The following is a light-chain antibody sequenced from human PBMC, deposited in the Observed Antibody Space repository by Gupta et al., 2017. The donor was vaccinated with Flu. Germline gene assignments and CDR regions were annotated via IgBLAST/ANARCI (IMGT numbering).Light chain of an antibody. V-gene: IGLV1-51*01. J-gene: IGLJ1*01. Sequence: TISCTRSSSNIGNNYVSWYQHLPVTPPKLLIYDNNKRPSGIPDRFSGSKSGTSATLCITGLQTGDEADYYCVTWDSSLIAGVFGTGTKVTVL. CDR3: VTWDSSLIAGV. CDR2: DNN. CDR1: SSNIGNNY.